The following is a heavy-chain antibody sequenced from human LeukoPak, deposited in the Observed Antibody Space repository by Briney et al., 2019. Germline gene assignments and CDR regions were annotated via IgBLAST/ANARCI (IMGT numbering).Heavy chain of an antibody. CDR2: NNPSGGST. Sequence: ASVNVSCKASGYTFTRYYMLWVRQAPGHGLEWMVINNPSGGSTSYAQKFQGRVTMTRDTSTSTVYMELSSLRSEETAVYYCARETAVAGGFDYWGQGTLVTVSS. CDR1: GYTFTRYY. CDR3: ARETAVAGGFDY. V-gene: IGHV1-46*03. D-gene: IGHD6-19*01. J-gene: IGHJ4*02.